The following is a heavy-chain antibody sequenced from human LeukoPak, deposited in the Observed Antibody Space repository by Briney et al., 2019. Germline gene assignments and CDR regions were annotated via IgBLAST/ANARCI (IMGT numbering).Heavy chain of an antibody. CDR3: ARHGGVGYGSHYYYYMDV. CDR2: IYPGGSDT. CDR1: GYSFTTYW. V-gene: IGHV5-51*01. Sequence: PGESLKISCKGSGYSFTTYWIGWVRQMPGKGLEWMGIIYPGGSDTRYSPSFQGQVTISADKSISTAYLQWSRLKASDTAMYYCARHGGVGYGSHYYYYMDVWGKGTTVTVSS. D-gene: IGHD3-10*01. J-gene: IGHJ6*03.